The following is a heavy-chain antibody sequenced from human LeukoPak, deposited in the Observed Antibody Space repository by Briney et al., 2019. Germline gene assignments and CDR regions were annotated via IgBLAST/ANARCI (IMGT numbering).Heavy chain of an antibody. Sequence: SVKVSCKASGYTFTGYYMHWVRQAPGQGLEWMGRIIPIFGTANYAQKFQGRVTITTDESTSTAYMELSSLRSEDTAVYYCARSPYDSSGYYYNYFQHWGQGTLVTVSS. CDR1: GYTFTGYY. D-gene: IGHD3-22*01. J-gene: IGHJ1*01. V-gene: IGHV1-69*05. CDR2: IIPIFGTA. CDR3: ARSPYDSSGYYYNYFQH.